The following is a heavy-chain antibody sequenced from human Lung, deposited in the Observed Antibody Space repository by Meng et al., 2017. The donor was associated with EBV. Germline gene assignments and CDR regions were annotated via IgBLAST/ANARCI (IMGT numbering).Heavy chain of an antibody. CDR2: INEDGAVT. J-gene: IGHJ4*02. CDR1: GFTFSSYW. CDR3: SRDLVGSDDS. V-gene: IGHV3-74*01. Sequence: GPVVESGGALVPSGGSLRLFCEASGFTFSSYWMHWVRQVPGKGLVLVSRINEDGAVTTYADSVKGRFTISRDNAKNTLYLQMNSLRDEDTAVYYCSRDLVGSDDSWGQGTLVTSPQ.